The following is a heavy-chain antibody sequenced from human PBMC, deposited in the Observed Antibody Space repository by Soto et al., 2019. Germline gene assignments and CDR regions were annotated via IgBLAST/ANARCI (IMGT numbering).Heavy chain of an antibody. J-gene: IGHJ4*02. CDR3: AKAIYDTGVDDY. CDR1: GFSFKSYG. V-gene: IGHV3-30*18. CDR2: ISNDGSNR. D-gene: IGHD7-27*01. Sequence: QVQVVESGGVVVQPGTSLRLSCVASGFSFKSYGMHWVRQAPGKGLEWVALISNDGSNRYYEDSVKGRFTVSRDNSKNTVSLQMNSLRPEDTALYYCAKAIYDTGVDDYWGKGTHVIVSS.